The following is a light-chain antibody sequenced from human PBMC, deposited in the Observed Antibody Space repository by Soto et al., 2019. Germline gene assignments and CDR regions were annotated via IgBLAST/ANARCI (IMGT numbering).Light chain of an antibody. CDR1: QSISSR. Sequence: DIQMTQSPSTLSASVGHRVTIICRASQSISSRLAWYQLRPGRAPNLLIYDGSNLKSGVPSRFSGSESGTEFTLTIRSLQPDDFASDYCQQYKSDPYNFGQGTKLEIK. CDR2: DGS. V-gene: IGKV1-5*02. J-gene: IGKJ2*01. CDR3: QQYKSDPYN.